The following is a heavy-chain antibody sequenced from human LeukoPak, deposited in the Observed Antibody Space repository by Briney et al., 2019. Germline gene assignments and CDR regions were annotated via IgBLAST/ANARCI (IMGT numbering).Heavy chain of an antibody. J-gene: IGHJ5*02. CDR3: ARDAASSTADGWFDP. Sequence: ASVKVSFKASGYTFTIYYMHWVRQAPGQGLEWMGIINPSGGSTSYAQKFQGRVTMTRDTSTSTVYMELSSLRSEDTAVYYCARDAASSTADGWFDPWGQGTLVTVSS. CDR2: INPSGGST. CDR1: GYTFTIYY. D-gene: IGHD6-25*01. V-gene: IGHV1-46*01.